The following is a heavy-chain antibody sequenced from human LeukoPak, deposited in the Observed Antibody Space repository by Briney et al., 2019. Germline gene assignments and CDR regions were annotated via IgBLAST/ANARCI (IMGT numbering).Heavy chain of an antibody. Sequence: GGSLRLSCAASGFTLSKYWMSCVRQTPGKGLDGVASIDKDGSEKQYVDSVNGRFTIYRDNAKNSLYLQMNSLSAEDTAVYYCATYTQYFGAPGTDYWGQGTLVTVSS. J-gene: IGHJ4*02. CDR2: IDKDGSEK. CDR3: ATYTQYFGAPGTDY. CDR1: GFTLSKYW. D-gene: IGHD3-10*01. V-gene: IGHV3-7*01.